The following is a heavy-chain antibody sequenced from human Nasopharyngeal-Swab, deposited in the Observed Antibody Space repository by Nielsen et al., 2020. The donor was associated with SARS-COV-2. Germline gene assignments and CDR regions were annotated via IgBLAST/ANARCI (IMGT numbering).Heavy chain of an antibody. CDR3: ARDYRSYYYYMDV. CDR2: IYPGGST. V-gene: IGHV3-53*01. J-gene: IGHJ6*03. D-gene: IGHD4-11*01. Sequence: GGSLRLSCAASGLSVSSNYMSWVRQAPGKGLEWVSIIYPGGSTYYADSVKGRFTISRDNAKNSLYLQMNSLRAEDTAVYYCARDYRSYYYYMDVWGKGTTVTVSS. CDR1: GLSVSSNY.